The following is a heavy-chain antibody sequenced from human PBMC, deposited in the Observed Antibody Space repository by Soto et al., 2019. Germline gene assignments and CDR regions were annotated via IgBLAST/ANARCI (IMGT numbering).Heavy chain of an antibody. CDR2: IYYSGTT. V-gene: IGHV4-59*01. Sequence: SETMSLTCTVSGVSMSTFYWNWIRQPPGKGLEWIGSIYYSGTTKYNPSLQSRVTISVDTSTNQFSLTLPSVPAADTAVYYCACPLEIAMPENGYVSAPWLKGTLVT. J-gene: IGHJ5*02. D-gene: IGHD2-2*01. CDR1: GVSMSTFY. CDR3: ACPLEIAMPENGYVSAP.